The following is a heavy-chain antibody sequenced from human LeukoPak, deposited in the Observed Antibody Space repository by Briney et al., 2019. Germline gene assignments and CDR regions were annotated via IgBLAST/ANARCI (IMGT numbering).Heavy chain of an antibody. J-gene: IGHJ4*02. V-gene: IGHV3-74*01. Sequence: GGSLRLSCAASGFTFSNYWMHWVRQAPGKGLVWVSRINSDGSTTTYADSVKGRFTTSRDNAKNTLYLQMNSLRAEDTAVYYCTSDTFGARDSWGQGTLVTVSS. CDR2: INSDGSTT. CDR1: GFTFSNYW. D-gene: IGHD3-10*01. CDR3: TSDTFGARDS.